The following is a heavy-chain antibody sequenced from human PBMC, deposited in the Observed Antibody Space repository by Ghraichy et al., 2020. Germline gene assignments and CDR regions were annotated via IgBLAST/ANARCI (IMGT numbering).Heavy chain of an antibody. J-gene: IGHJ4*02. D-gene: IGHD3-16*01. CDR1: GFTFSSYS. CDR3: ARGGDEFGDYQSPRSYIGGSYGPPDY. CDR2: ISSSSSYI. Sequence: GESLNISCAASGFTFSSYSMNWVRQAPGKGLEWVSSISSSSSYIYYADSVKGRFTISRDNAKNSLYLQMNSLRAEDTAVYYCARGGDEFGDYQSPRSYIGGSYGPPDYWGQGTLVTVSS. V-gene: IGHV3-21*01.